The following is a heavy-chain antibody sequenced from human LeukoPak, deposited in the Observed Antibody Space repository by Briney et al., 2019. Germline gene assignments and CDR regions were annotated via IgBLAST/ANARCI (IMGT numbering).Heavy chain of an antibody. J-gene: IGHJ4*02. Sequence: GGSLRLSCAASGFTFSSYGMHWVRQAPGKGLEWVAVISFDGDNKYYTDSVKGRFTISRDNSKNTLYLQMNSLRLEDTAAYHCARGLAITTFLDHWGQGTLVTVSS. V-gene: IGHV3-30*03. CDR3: ARGLAITTFLDH. CDR2: ISFDGDNK. CDR1: GFTFSSYG. D-gene: IGHD3-22*01.